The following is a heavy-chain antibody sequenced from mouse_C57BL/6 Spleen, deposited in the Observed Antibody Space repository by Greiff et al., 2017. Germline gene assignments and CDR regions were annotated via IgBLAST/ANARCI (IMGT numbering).Heavy chain of an antibody. CDR2: ISSGGSYT. CDR1: GFTFSSYG. J-gene: IGHJ2*01. Sequence: DVMLVESGGDLVKPGGSLKLSCAASGFTFSSYGMSWVRQTPDKRLEWVATISSGGSYTYYPDSVKGRFTISRDNAKNTLYLQMSSLKSEDTAMYYCARQGEGYFDYWGQGTTLTVSS. D-gene: IGHD2-13*01. CDR3: ARQGEGYFDY. V-gene: IGHV5-6*02.